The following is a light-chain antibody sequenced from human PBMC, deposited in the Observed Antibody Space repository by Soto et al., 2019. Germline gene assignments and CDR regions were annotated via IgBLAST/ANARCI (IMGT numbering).Light chain of an antibody. J-gene: IGLJ2*01. CDR1: SGHISYI. V-gene: IGLV4-60*02. Sequence: QLVLTQSSSASASLGSSVKLTCTLSSGHISYIIAWHQQQPGEAPRYLMKLEGSGTYNKGSGVPDRFSGSSSGADRYLTISNLLFEDEADYYCETWDSNTRVFGGGTKLTVL. CDR2: LEGSGTY. CDR3: ETWDSNTRV.